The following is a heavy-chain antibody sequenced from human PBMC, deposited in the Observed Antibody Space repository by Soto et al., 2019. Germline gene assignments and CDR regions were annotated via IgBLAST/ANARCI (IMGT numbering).Heavy chain of an antibody. Sequence: GGSLRLSCAASGFTFSSYAMSWVRQAPGKGLEWVSAISGSGGSTYYADSVKGRFTISRDNSKNTLYLQMNSLRAEDTAVYYCAKASYYYGSGTGDYWGQGTLVTVSS. CDR3: AKASYYYGSGTGDY. J-gene: IGHJ4*02. V-gene: IGHV3-23*01. D-gene: IGHD3-10*01. CDR1: GFTFSSYA. CDR2: ISGSGGST.